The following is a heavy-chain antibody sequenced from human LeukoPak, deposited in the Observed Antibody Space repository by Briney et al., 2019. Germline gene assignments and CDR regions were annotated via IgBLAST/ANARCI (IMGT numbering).Heavy chain of an antibody. CDR3: ARGSEREVDTAMVSFDY. J-gene: IGHJ4*02. V-gene: IGHV1-18*01. D-gene: IGHD5-18*01. CDR1: GYTFTSYG. CDR2: ISAYNGNT. Sequence: ASVKVSCKASGYTFTSYGISWVRQAPGQGLEWMGWISAYNGNTNYAQKLQGRVTMTTDTSTSTAYMELRSLRSDDTAVYYCARGSEREVDTAMVSFDYWGQGTLVTVSS.